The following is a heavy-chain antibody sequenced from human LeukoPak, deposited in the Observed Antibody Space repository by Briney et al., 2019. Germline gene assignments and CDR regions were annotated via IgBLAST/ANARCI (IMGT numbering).Heavy chain of an antibody. J-gene: IGHJ4*02. Sequence: GKSLRLSCAASGFTFSSYGMHWVRQAPGKGLEWVAVISYDGSNKYYADSVKGRFTISRDNSKNTLYLQMNSLRADDTAVYYCAKERTGGWPFDYWGQGTLVT. CDR3: AKERTGGWPFDY. CDR1: GFTFSSYG. D-gene: IGHD4-23*01. CDR2: ISYDGSNK. V-gene: IGHV3-30*18.